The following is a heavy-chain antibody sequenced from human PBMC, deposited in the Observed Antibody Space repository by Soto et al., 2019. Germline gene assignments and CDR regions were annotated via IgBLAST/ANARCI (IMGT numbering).Heavy chain of an antibody. CDR1: GGTFSSYA. CDR2: IIPIFGTA. CDR3: ATPLLGIQGYYYYYGMDV. J-gene: IGHJ6*02. D-gene: IGHD7-27*01. V-gene: IGHV1-69*01. Sequence: QVQLVQSGAEVKKPGSSVKVSCKASGGTFSSYAISWVRQAPGQGLEWMGGIIPIFGTANYAQKFQGRVTITADESTSTAYMELSSLRSEDTAVYYYATPLLGIQGYYYYYGMDVWGQGTTVTVSS.